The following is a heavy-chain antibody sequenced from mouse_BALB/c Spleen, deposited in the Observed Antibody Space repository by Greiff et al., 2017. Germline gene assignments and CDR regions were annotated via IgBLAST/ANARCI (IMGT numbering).Heavy chain of an antibody. V-gene: IGHV5-9*03. CDR1: GFTFSSYT. Sequence: EVKLVESGGGLVKPGGSLKLSCAASGFTFSSYTMSWVRQTPEKRLEWVATISSGGGNTYYPDSVKGRFTISRDNAKNNLYLQMSSLRSEDTALYYCARYYYGSPWFAYWGQGTLVTVSA. J-gene: IGHJ3*01. D-gene: IGHD1-1*01. CDR3: ARYYYGSPWFAY. CDR2: ISSGGGNT.